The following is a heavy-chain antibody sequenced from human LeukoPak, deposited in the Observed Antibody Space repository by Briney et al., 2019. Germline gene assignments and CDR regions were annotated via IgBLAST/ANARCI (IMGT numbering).Heavy chain of an antibody. J-gene: IGHJ3*02. Sequence: GASVKVSCKASGGTFSSYAISWVRQAPGQGLEWMGGIIPIFGTANYAQKFQGRVTITADESTSTAYMELSSLRSEDTAVYYCGRGVVTAAIDPWDDAFDIWGQGTVVTVSS. V-gene: IGHV1-69*13. D-gene: IGHD2-2*02. CDR1: GGTFSSYA. CDR2: IIPIFGTA. CDR3: GRGVVTAAIDPWDDAFDI.